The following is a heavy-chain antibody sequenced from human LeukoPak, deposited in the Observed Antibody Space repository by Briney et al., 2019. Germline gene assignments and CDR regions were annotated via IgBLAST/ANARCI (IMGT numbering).Heavy chain of an antibody. CDR3: ARGFYTFDY. CDR1: GFTFSSYA. D-gene: IGHD2/OR15-2a*01. V-gene: IGHV4-34*01. CDR2: INHSGST. Sequence: GSLRLSCAASGFTFSSYAMSWVRQAPGKGLEWIGEINHSGSTNYNPSLKSRVTISVDTSKNQFSLKLSSVTAADTAVYYCARGFYTFDYWGQGTLVTVSS. J-gene: IGHJ4*02.